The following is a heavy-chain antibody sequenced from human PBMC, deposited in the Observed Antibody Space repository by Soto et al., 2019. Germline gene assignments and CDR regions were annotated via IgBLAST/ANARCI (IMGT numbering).Heavy chain of an antibody. J-gene: IGHJ3*02. CDR2: ISSSSSYI. V-gene: IGHV3-21*01. CDR1: GFTFSSYS. D-gene: IGHD3-22*01. Sequence: PGGSLRLSCAASGFTFSSYSMNWVRQAPGKGLEWVSSISSSSSYIYYADSVKGRFTISRDNAKNSLYLQMNSLRAEDTAVYYCARELVVVIIGPLDAFDIWGQGTMVTVSS. CDR3: ARELVVVIIGPLDAFDI.